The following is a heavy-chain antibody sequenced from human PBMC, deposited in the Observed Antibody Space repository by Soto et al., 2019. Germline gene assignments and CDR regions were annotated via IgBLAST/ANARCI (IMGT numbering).Heavy chain of an antibody. J-gene: IGHJ4*02. Sequence: QVQLVESGGGVVQPGTSLSLSCAASGFTFSSYAIHWVRQAPGEGLEWVAVMSHDGRYKYYEGSVKGRFTISRDNSKNTRDLQMNSLRPEDTAVYYCARDGRERQWLDFFDYWCQGTLVTVSS. CDR2: MSHDGRYK. D-gene: IGHD6-19*01. CDR3: ARDGRERQWLDFFDY. CDR1: GFTFSSYA. V-gene: IGHV3-30*04.